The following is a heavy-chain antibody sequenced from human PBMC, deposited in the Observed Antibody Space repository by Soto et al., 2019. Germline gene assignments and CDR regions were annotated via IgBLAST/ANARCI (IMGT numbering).Heavy chain of an antibody. CDR3: ARQAEVVAAYYFDS. D-gene: IGHD2-15*01. J-gene: IGHJ4*02. CDR1: GGSISSSSYY. Sequence: QLQLQESGPGLVKPSETLSLTCTVSGGSISSSSYYWGWIRQPPGKGLEWIGSIYDSGSTYYNPSIKSRVTISVDTSKHQIPLKVSAVTVADTAVYYCARQAEVVAAYYFDSWGQGTLVTVSS. CDR2: IYDSGST. V-gene: IGHV4-39*01.